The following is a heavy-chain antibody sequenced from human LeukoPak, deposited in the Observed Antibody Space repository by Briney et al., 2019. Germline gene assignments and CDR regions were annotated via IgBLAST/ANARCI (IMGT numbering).Heavy chain of an antibody. CDR1: GGTFSSYA. Sequence: ASVKVSCKASGGTFSSYAMSWVRQAPGQGLEWMGGIIPIFGTANYAQKFQGRVTITADKSTSTAYMELSSLRSEDTAVYYCARDSTMVRGVIWDYYYGMDVWGKGTTVTVSS. D-gene: IGHD3-10*01. V-gene: IGHV1-69*06. CDR2: IIPIFGTA. CDR3: ARDSTMVRGVIWDYYYGMDV. J-gene: IGHJ6*04.